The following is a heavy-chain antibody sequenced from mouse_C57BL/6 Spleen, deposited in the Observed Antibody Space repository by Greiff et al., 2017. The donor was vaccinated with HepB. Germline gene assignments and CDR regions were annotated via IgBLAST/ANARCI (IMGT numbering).Heavy chain of an antibody. Sequence: EVQVVESGGGLVQPGGSLKLSCAASGFTFSDYYMYWVRQTPEKRLEWVAYISNGGGSTYYPDTVKGRFTISRDNAKNTLYLQMSRLKSEDTAMYYCARHKEGYFDYWGQGTTLTVSS. V-gene: IGHV5-12*01. CDR1: GFTFSDYY. D-gene: IGHD1-3*01. J-gene: IGHJ2*01. CDR2: ISNGGGST. CDR3: ARHKEGYFDY.